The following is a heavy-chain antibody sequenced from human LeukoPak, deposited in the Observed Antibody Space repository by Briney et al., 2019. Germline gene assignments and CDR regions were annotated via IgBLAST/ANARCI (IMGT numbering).Heavy chain of an antibody. J-gene: IGHJ4*02. Sequence: ASVKVSCKASGYTSTSYGITWVRQAPGQGLEWMGWISAYNGYTNYAQKLQGRVTMTTDTSTSTAYMELKTLRSYDTAVYFCARGGSSTTCDYWGQGTLVTVSS. D-gene: IGHD2-2*01. CDR1: GYTSTSYG. CDR2: ISAYNGYT. V-gene: IGHV1-18*01. CDR3: ARGGSSTTCDY.